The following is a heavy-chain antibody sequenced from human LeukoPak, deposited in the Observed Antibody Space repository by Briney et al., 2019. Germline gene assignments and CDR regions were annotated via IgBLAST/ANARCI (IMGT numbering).Heavy chain of an antibody. CDR1: GSSISSSNW. D-gene: IGHD4-17*01. Sequence: PSETLSLTCAVSGSSISSSNWWSWVRQPPGKGLEWIGEIYHSGSTNYNPSLKSRVTISVDKSKNQFSLKLSSVTAADTAVYYCARVLGDNDYGESWGQGTLVTVSS. V-gene: IGHV4-4*02. CDR2: IYHSGST. J-gene: IGHJ4*02. CDR3: ARVLGDNDYGES.